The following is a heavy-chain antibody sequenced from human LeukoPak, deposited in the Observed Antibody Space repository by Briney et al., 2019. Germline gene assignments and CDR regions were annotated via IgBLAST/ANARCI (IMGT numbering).Heavy chain of an antibody. CDR3: AKRSVVIRVILVGFHKEAYYFDS. V-gene: IGHV3-23*01. J-gene: IGHJ4*02. CDR2: ISDSGGST. D-gene: IGHD3-22*01. CDR1: GITLSNYG. Sequence: GGSLRLSCAVSGITLSNYGMSWVRQAPGKGLEWVAGISDSGGSTNYADSVKGRFTISRDNPKNTLYLQMNSLRAEDTAVYFCAKRSVVIRVILVGFHKEAYYFDSWGQGALVTVSS.